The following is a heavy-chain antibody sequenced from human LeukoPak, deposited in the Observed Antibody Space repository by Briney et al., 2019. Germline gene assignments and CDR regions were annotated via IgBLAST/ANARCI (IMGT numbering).Heavy chain of an antibody. CDR3: ARGRYTFDY. Sequence: SETLSLTCTVSAGSINSYYWSWIRQPPGKGLEWIGYIDYSGSTNYNPSLKSRVTISVDMSKNQFSLKLSSVTAADTAVYYCARGRYTFDYWGQGTLVTVSS. J-gene: IGHJ4*02. V-gene: IGHV4-59*01. D-gene: IGHD1-1*01. CDR2: IDYSGST. CDR1: AGSINSYY.